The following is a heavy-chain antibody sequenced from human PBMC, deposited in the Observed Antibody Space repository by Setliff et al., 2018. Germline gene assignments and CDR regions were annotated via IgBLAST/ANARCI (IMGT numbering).Heavy chain of an antibody. D-gene: IGHD7-27*01. CDR2: INPDGSIT. CDR3: ASIDWGENFYNTDV. J-gene: IGHJ6*03. V-gene: IGHV3-74*01. Sequence: GGSLRLSCAASGFTFSRYWMYWVRQVPGKGLVWVSRINPDGSITNYADSVRGRFTNSRDNARNTLSLQMNSLRAEDTAVYFCASIDWGENFYNTDVWGKGTTVTVS. CDR1: GFTFSRYW.